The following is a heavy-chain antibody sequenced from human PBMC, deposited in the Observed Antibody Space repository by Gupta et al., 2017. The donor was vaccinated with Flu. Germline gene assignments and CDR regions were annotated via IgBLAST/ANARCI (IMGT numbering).Heavy chain of an antibody. V-gene: IGHV4-34*01. D-gene: IGHD3-10*01. J-gene: IGHJ3*02. Sequence: VQLQQWREGLLKPAATRALTCGVYGGSFSGYYWTWLRQAPGKGLGWIGVISHRGSPTYTPSLMSRVTILVDTSKKQFSLKLNSVTAAYTAVYYCASVFRDAFDIWGQGTMVIVYS. CDR2: ISHRGSP. CDR3: ASVFRDAFDI. CDR1: GGSFSGYY.